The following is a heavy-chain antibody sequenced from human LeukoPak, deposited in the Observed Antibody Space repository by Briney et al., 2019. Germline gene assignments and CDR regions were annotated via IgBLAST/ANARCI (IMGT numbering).Heavy chain of an antibody. CDR3: NYHDSSGYYYPLDY. CDR2: IIPILGIA. CDR1: GGTFSSYA. D-gene: IGHD3-22*01. J-gene: IGHJ4*02. Sequence: SVKVSCKASGGTFSSYAISWVRQAPGQGLEWMGRIIPILGIANYAQKFQGRVTITADKSTSTAYMELSSLRSEDTAVYYCNYHDSSGYYYPLDYWGQGTLVTVSS. V-gene: IGHV1-69*04.